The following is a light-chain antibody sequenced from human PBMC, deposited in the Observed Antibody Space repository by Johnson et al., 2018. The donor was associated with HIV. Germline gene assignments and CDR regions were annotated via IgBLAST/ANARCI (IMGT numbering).Light chain of an antibody. Sequence: QSVLTQPPSVSAAPGQKVTISCSGSSSNIGNNFVSWYQQFPGTAPKLLIYENNKRPSGIPDRFSGSKSGTSATLGITGLQPRDEADYYCGTWDTSLSAGGVFGSGTKVTVL. V-gene: IGLV1-51*02. CDR2: ENN. CDR3: GTWDTSLSAGGV. CDR1: SSNIGNNF. J-gene: IGLJ1*01.